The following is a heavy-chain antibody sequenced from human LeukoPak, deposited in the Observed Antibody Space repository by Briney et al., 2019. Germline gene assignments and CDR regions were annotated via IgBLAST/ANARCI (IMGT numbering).Heavy chain of an antibody. V-gene: IGHV4-39*07. CDR2: IYYSGST. J-gene: IGHJ4*02. Sequence: PSETLSLTCTVSGGSISSSSYYWGWIRQPPGKGLEWIGSIYYSGSTYYNPSLKSRVTISVDTSKNQFSLKLSSVTAADTAVYHCARLPGATSNVDYWGQGTLVTVSS. CDR3: ARLPGATSNVDY. D-gene: IGHD1-26*01. CDR1: GGSISSSSYY.